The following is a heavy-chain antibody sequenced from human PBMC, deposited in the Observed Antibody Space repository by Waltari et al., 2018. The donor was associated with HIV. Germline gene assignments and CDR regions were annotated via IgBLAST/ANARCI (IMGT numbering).Heavy chain of an antibody. CDR3: AREVNTVTTNRGWFDP. J-gene: IGHJ5*02. Sequence: QVQLVQSGAEVKKPGASVKVSCKASGYTFTSYDITSVRQATGQGLEWMGWMNPNSGNTGYAQKFQGRVTMTRNTSISTAYMELSSLRSEDTAVYYCAREVNTVTTNRGWFDPWGQGTLVTVSS. CDR2: MNPNSGNT. CDR1: GYTFTSYD. V-gene: IGHV1-8*01. D-gene: IGHD4-17*01.